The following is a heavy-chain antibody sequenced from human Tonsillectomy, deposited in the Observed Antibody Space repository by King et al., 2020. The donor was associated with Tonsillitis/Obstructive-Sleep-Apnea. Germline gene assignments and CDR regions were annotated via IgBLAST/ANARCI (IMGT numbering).Heavy chain of an antibody. CDR3: ARDSSGWSRDY. CDR1: GFAFSSYS. D-gene: IGHD6-19*01. J-gene: IGHJ4*02. V-gene: IGHV3-21*01. CDR2: INTENYI. Sequence: VQLVESGGGLVKPGGYLRLSCAASGFAFSSYSMSWVRQAPGKGLEWVSTINTENYIYYAGSVKGRLTISRDNAKNSLYLQMDSLGAEDTAVYYWARDSSGWSRDYWGQGTLVTVSS.